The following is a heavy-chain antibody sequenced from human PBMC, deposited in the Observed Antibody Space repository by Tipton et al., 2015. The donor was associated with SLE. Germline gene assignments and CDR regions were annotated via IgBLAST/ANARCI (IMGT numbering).Heavy chain of an antibody. CDR3: ARDGKYSSSQAEFDP. D-gene: IGHD6-13*01. V-gene: IGHV4-59*01. Sequence: TLSLTCTVSGGSISSYYWSWIRQPPGKGLEWIGYIYYSGSTNYNPSLKSRVTISVDTSKNQFSLKLSPVTAADTAVYYCARDGKYSSSQAEFDPWGQGTLVTVSS. CDR1: GGSISSYY. CDR2: IYYSGST. J-gene: IGHJ5*02.